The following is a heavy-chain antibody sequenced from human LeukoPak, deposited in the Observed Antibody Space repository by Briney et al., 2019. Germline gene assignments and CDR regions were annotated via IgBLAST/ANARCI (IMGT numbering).Heavy chain of an antibody. Sequence: GGSLRLSCAASGSTFSSYSMNWVRQAPGKGLEWVSYISSSSSTIYYADSVKGRFTISRDNAKNSLYLQMNSLRAEDTAVYYCARSGSPSTNTIFGVGPPPHYYYYYMDVWGKGTTVTVSS. CDR1: GSTFSSYS. CDR2: ISSSSSTI. D-gene: IGHD3-3*01. CDR3: ARSGSPSTNTIFGVGPPPHYYYYYMDV. V-gene: IGHV3-48*04. J-gene: IGHJ6*03.